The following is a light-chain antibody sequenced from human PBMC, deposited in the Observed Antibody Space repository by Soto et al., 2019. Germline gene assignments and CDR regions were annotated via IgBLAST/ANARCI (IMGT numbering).Light chain of an antibody. CDR3: HQRSIWSFT. CDR1: QSVSSF. Sequence: EIVLTQSPATLSLSPGERATLSCRASQSVSSFLSWYQQKPGQAPRLLIFDASNRATGIPARFSGSGSGTDFTLTISGLEPEDFAVYYCHQRSIWSFTFGPGTKVDIK. CDR2: DAS. V-gene: IGKV3-11*01. J-gene: IGKJ3*01.